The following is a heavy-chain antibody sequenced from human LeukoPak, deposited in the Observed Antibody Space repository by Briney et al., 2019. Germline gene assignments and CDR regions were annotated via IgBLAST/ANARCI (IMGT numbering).Heavy chain of an antibody. Sequence: SETLSLTCTVSGGSVSSGTYYWNWIRQPPGKGLEWIVYIYYSGSTNYNPSLKSRATISIYGSKNQFSLKLSYVTAADTAVYYCARDEDNSGRYYYYMDVWGKGTTVTVSS. V-gene: IGHV4-61*01. J-gene: IGHJ6*03. CDR2: IYYSGST. CDR3: ARDEDNSGRYYYYMDV. D-gene: IGHD3-22*01. CDR1: GGSVSSGTYY.